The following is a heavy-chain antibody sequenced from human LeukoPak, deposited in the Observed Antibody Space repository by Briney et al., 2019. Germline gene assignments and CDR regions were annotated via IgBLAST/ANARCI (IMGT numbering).Heavy chain of an antibody. V-gene: IGHV3-11*03. CDR1: GFTFSDYY. CDR3: ARRQVVGGNYYGIDV. D-gene: IGHD2-15*01. CDR2: ISSSSSYT. Sequence: PGGSLRLSYAASGFTFSDYYMSWIRQAPGKGLEWVSYISSSSSYTNYAESVKGRFTISRDNAKNSLYLQMNRLRAEDTAVYYCARRQVVGGNYYGIDVWGQGTTVTVSS. J-gene: IGHJ6*02.